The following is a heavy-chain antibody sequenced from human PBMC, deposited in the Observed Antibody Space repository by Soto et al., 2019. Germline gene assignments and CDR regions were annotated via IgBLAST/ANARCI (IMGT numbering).Heavy chain of an antibody. J-gene: IGHJ4*02. Sequence: GGSLRLSCAASGCTFSSYAMSWVRQAPGKGLEWVSAISGSGGSTYYADSVKGRFTISRDNSKNTLYLQMNSLRAEDTAVYYCAKSRQQQLFTLDYWGQGTLVTVSS. CDR1: GCTFSSYA. CDR3: AKSRQQQLFTLDY. D-gene: IGHD6-13*01. V-gene: IGHV3-23*01. CDR2: ISGSGGST.